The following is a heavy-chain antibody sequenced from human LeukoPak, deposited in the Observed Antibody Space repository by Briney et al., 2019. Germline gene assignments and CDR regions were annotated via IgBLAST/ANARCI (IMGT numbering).Heavy chain of an antibody. D-gene: IGHD6-13*01. CDR2: IYTSGTT. CDR1: GGSFSGYY. Sequence: SETLSLTCAVYGGSFSGYYWSWIRQPAGKGLEWIGRIYTSGTTHYNPSLKSRVTMSVDTSKNQFSLNLSSVTAADTAVYYCARFSSIAAAFDYWGLGTLVTVSS. CDR3: ARFSSIAAAFDY. J-gene: IGHJ4*02. V-gene: IGHV4-59*10.